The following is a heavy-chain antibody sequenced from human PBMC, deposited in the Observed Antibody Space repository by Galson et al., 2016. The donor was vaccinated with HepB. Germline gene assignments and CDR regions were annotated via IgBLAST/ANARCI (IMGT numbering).Heavy chain of an antibody. D-gene: IGHD6-13*01. CDR2: IYYSGST. V-gene: IGHV4-31*03. Sequence: TLSLTCTVSGGSISSGGYYWSWIRQHPGKGLEWIGYIYYSGSTYYNPSFKSRVTISVDTSENQFSLKLSSVTAADTAVYYSARCRAAAGDYYYYYMDVWGRGTTVTVS. J-gene: IGHJ6*03. CDR3: ARCRAAAGDYYYYYMDV. CDR1: GGSISSGGYY.